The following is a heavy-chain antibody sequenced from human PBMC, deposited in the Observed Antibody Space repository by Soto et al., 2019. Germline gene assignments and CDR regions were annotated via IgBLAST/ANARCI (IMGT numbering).Heavy chain of an antibody. CDR3: ARDRVVVTATQDYYYGMDV. J-gene: IGHJ6*02. D-gene: IGHD2-21*02. CDR1: GFTFSNYG. CDR2: IWYDGSNK. Sequence: GGSLRLSCAASGFTFSNYGMHWARQAPGKGLEWVAVIWYDGSNKDYADSVKGRFTISRDNSKNQLYLRMNSLRAGDTVVYYCARDRVVVTATQDYYYGMDVWGQGTTVTVSS. V-gene: IGHV3-33*01.